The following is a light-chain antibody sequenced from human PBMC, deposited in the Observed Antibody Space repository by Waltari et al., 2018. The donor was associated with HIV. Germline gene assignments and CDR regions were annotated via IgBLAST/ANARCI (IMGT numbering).Light chain of an antibody. CDR2: GNS. Sequence: QSDLTQPPSVSGAPGQRVTISCSGVSAGYDVHWYQQLPGTAPKYLIYGNSKRRSGVPDRFSGSKSGPLASLAITGLQAEDEADYYCQSYDSSLSSSVFGGGTRLTVL. CDR3: QSYDSSLSSSV. CDR1: SAGYD. J-gene: IGLJ2*01. V-gene: IGLV1-40*01.